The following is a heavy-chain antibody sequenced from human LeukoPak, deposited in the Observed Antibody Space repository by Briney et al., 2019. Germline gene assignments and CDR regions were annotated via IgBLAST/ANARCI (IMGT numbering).Heavy chain of an antibody. CDR2: ISSSSSYI. CDR3: ARELGYSSGWFPDAFDI. J-gene: IGHJ3*02. D-gene: IGHD6-19*01. V-gene: IGHV3-21*01. Sequence: GGSLRLSCAASGFTFSSYSMNWVRQAPGKGLEWVSSISSSSSYIYYADSVKGRFTISRDNAQNSLYLQMNSLRAEDTAVYYCARELGYSSGWFPDAFDIWGQGTMVTVSS. CDR1: GFTFSSYS.